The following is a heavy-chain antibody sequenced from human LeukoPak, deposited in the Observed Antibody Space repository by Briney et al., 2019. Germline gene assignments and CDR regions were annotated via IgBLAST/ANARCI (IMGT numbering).Heavy chain of an antibody. CDR1: GYTFTGYY. CDR3: ARGGLYTMIVVVVDY. Sequence: ASVKVSCKACGYTFTGYYMHWVRQAPGQGLEWMGWINPNSGGTNYVQKFHGRVTMTRDTSISPAYMKLSRLRSDDTAVYYCARGGLYTMIVVVVDYWGQGTLVTVSS. J-gene: IGHJ4*02. CDR2: INPNSGGT. D-gene: IGHD3-22*01. V-gene: IGHV1-2*02.